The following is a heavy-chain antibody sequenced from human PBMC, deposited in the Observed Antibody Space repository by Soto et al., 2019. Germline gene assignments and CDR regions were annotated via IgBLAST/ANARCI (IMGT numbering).Heavy chain of an antibody. Sequence: QVQLVESGGGVVQPGRSLRLSCAASGFTFSTYGMHWVRQAPGKGLEWVAVIWYDGSTKYYADSVKGRFTVTRDDSKNTLYMQMHSLRGEGTAVYHCARDTAAGRISFLAYYDGMDVWGQGTTVTVSS. D-gene: IGHD6-13*01. J-gene: IGHJ6*02. CDR3: ARDTAAGRISFLAYYDGMDV. CDR1: GFTFSTYG. CDR2: IWYDGSTK. V-gene: IGHV3-33*01.